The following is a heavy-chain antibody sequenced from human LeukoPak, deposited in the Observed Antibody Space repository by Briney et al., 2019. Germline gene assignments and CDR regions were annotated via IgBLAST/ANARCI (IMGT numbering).Heavy chain of an antibody. D-gene: IGHD6-13*01. CDR2: IYPGDSDT. CDR1: GYGFTSYW. Sequence: GESLKISCKGSGYGFTSYWIGWVRQMPGKGLEWMGIIYPGDSDTRYSPSFQGQVTISADKSISTAYLQWSSLKASDTAMYYCARPDAAGPNGYYYGMDVWGEGTTVTVSS. J-gene: IGHJ6*04. V-gene: IGHV5-51*01. CDR3: ARPDAAGPNGYYYGMDV.